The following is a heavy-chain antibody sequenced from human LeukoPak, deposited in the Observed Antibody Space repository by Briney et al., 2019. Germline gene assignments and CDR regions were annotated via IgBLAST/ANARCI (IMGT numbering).Heavy chain of an antibody. D-gene: IGHD3-22*01. V-gene: IGHV4-4*07. Sequence: SETLSLTCTVSGGSISSYYWSWIRQPAGKGLEWIGRIYTSGSTNYNPSLKGRVTMSVDTSKNQFSLKLSSVTAAGTAVYYCARDRGGGGYYDSSGYFDYWGQGTLVTVSS. CDR2: IYTSGST. CDR3: ARDRGGGGYYDSSGYFDY. J-gene: IGHJ4*02. CDR1: GGSISSYY.